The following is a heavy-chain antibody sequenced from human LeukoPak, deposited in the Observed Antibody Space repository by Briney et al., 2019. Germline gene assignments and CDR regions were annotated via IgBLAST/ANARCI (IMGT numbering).Heavy chain of an antibody. Sequence: SQTLSLTCTVSGGSISSGGYYWSWIRQHPGKGLEWIGYMYYTGNTYYNPSLKSRVTISVDTSKNQFSLKPTSVTAADTAVYYCASAFSGYGLPGYWGQGTLVTVSS. D-gene: IGHD3-22*01. J-gene: IGHJ4*02. CDR1: GGSISSGGYY. CDR2: MYYTGNT. CDR3: ASAFSGYGLPGY. V-gene: IGHV4-31*03.